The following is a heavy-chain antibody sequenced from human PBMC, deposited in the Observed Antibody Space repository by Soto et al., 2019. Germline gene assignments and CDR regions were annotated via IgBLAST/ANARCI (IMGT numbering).Heavy chain of an antibody. CDR1: GGSINIGDYY. D-gene: IGHD3-22*01. J-gene: IGHJ4*02. CDR3: DRCKFSYDDSEVSGLFEY. Sequence: QVQLQESGPGLVKPSQTLSLTSSVSGGSINIGDYYWTWIRQHRRKALEWIGYSSYSGRTYYNPSLKNRVIMSVGASKNQFSQNLSSVTAADTAVYHCDRCKFSYDDSEVSGLFEYWGQGALVTVSS. V-gene: IGHV4-30-4*01. CDR2: SSYSGRT.